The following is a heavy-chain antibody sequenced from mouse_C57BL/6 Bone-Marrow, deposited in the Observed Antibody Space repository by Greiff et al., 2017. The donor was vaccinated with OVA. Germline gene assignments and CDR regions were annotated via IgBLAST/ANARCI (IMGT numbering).Heavy chain of an antibody. CDR3: ARRRYYGSFYYFDY. Sequence: EVQLVESGGDLVKPGGSLKLSCAASGFTFSSYGMSWVRQTPDKRLEWVATISSGGSYTYYPDSVKGRFTISRDNAKNTLYLQMSSLKSEDTAMYYCARRRYYGSFYYFDYWGQGTTLTVSS. J-gene: IGHJ2*01. CDR1: GFTFSSYG. D-gene: IGHD1-1*01. CDR2: ISSGGSYT. V-gene: IGHV5-6*01.